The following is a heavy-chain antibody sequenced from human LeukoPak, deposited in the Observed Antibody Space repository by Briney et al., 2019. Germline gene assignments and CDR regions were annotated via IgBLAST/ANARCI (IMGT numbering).Heavy chain of an antibody. V-gene: IGHV3-9*01. CDR1: GFTFDDYA. J-gene: IGHJ4*02. D-gene: IGHD5-18*01. CDR2: ISWNSGSI. Sequence: GGSLRLSCAASGFTFDDYAMHWARQAPGKGLEWVSGISWNSGSIGYADSVKGRFTISRDNAKNSLYLQMNSLRAEDTALYYCAKDSPIVDTAMVFDYWGQGTLVTVSS. CDR3: AKDSPIVDTAMVFDY.